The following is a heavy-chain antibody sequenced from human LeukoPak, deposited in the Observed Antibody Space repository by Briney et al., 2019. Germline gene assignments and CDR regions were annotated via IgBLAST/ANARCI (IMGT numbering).Heavy chain of an antibody. CDR1: GGSISSYY. J-gene: IGHJ1*01. V-gene: IGHV4-59*01. CDR2: IYYSGST. CDR3: ASHQDYYDSSVYFQH. D-gene: IGHD3-22*01. Sequence: SETLSLTCTVSGGSISSYYWSWIRQPPGKGLEWIGYIYYSGSTNYNPSLKSRVTISVDTSKNQFSLKLSSVTAADTAVYYCASHQDYYDSSVYFQHWGQGTLVTVSS.